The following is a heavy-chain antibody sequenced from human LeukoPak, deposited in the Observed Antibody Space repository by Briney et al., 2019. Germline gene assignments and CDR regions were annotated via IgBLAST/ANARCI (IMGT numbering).Heavy chain of an antibody. V-gene: IGHV1-18*04. CDR1: GYTFTGYY. D-gene: IGHD6-6*01. CDR2: INPNSGNT. CDR3: ARSIALNWFDP. Sequence: ASVKVSCKASGYTFTGYYMHWVRQAPGQGLEWMGWINPNSGNTNYAQKLQGRVTMTTDTSTSTAYMELRSLRSDDTAVYYCARSIALNWFDPWGQGTLVTVSS. J-gene: IGHJ5*02.